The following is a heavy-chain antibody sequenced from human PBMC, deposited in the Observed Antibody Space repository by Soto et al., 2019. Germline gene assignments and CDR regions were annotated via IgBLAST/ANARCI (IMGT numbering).Heavy chain of an antibody. CDR1: GYSISSGYY. D-gene: IGHD2-21*02. CDR3: ARASGGDSGWGHWSDP. CDR2: ISHSGTS. J-gene: IGHJ5*02. Sequence: SETLSLTXTVSGYSISSGYYWSWIRQTPGKGLEWIGSISHSGTSFYNPSLRSRVTISMDTSNNHFSLKLNSLTATDTAVYYCARASGGDSGWGHWSDPWGQGTLVTVS. V-gene: IGHV4-38-2*02.